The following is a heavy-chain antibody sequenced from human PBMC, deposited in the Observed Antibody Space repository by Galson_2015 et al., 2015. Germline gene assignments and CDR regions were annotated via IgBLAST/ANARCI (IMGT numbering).Heavy chain of an antibody. J-gene: IGHJ3*02. CDR1: GDSVSSNSAA. CDR2: TYYRSKWYN. Sequence: CAISGDSVSSNSAAWNWIRQSPSRGLEWLGRTYYRSKWYNDYAVSVKSRITISPDTSKNQFSLQLNSVTPEDTAVYYCARGTYYYDSSARLAFDIWGQGTMVTVSS. V-gene: IGHV6-1*01. CDR3: ARGTYYYDSSARLAFDI. D-gene: IGHD3-22*01.